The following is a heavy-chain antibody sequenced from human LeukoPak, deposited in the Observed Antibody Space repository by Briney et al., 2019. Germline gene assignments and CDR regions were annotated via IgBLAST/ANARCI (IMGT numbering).Heavy chain of an antibody. CDR1: GDTFTDNY. V-gene: IGHV1-2*02. CDR2: ITPSGRGA. Sequence: GASVKVSSKASGDTFTDNYVQWVRQAPGQRHEWMGWITPSGRGANSAQKFQGRLTLSRDTSISTVYMELTRLTSDDTAIYYCARQDEAGYYFDYWGQGTLVTVSS. J-gene: IGHJ4*02. CDR3: ARQDEAGYYFDY.